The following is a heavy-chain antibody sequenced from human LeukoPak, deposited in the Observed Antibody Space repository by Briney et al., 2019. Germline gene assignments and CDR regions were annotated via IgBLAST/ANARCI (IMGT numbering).Heavy chain of an antibody. CDR2: MYLSGTT. V-gene: IGHV4-39*07. D-gene: IGHD3-22*01. Sequence: SETLSLTCTVSGGSISSTSYYWGWIRQPPGKGLEWIGEMYLSGTTHSNPSVKSRVTISIDKSKNQFFLNLSSVTAADTAVYYCAGLVGRYSSGLYYYYFDYWGQGTLVTVSS. J-gene: IGHJ4*02. CDR3: AGLVGRYSSGLYYYYFDY. CDR1: GGSISSTSYY.